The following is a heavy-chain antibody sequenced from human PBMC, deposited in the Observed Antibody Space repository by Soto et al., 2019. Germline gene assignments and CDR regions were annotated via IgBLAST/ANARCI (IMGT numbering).Heavy chain of an antibody. V-gene: IGHV3-48*02. D-gene: IGHD6-6*01. CDR3: ARGPLYSSSSPANWFDP. CDR2: ISSSSSTI. J-gene: IGHJ5*02. Sequence: EVQLVESGGGLVQPGGSLRLSCAASGFTFSSYSMNWVRQAPGKGLEWVSYISSSSSTIYYADSVKGRFTISRDNAKNSLYLQMNSLRDEDTAVYYCARGPLYSSSSPANWFDPWGQGTLVTVSS. CDR1: GFTFSSYS.